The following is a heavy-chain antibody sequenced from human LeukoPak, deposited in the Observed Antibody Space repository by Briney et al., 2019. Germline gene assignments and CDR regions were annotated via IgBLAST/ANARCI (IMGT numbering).Heavy chain of an antibody. CDR1: GFPFSSYW. CDR3: ARAVGALDY. Sequence: GGSLRLSCAASGFPFSSYWMSWVRQAPGKGLEWVANIRHDGSETYYVDSLRGRFTISRDNAKNSLYLQMNSLRAEDTAVYYCARAVGALDYWGQGTLVTVSS. CDR2: IRHDGSET. V-gene: IGHV3-7*03. D-gene: IGHD1-26*01. J-gene: IGHJ4*02.